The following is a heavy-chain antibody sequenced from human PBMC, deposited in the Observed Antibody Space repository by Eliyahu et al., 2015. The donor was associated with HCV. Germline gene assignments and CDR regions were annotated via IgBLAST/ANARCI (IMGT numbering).Heavy chain of an antibody. CDR1: GFIFSSSS. Sequence: VQLVESGGGLVKPGGSLRLXCAASGFIFSSSSMNWVRQAPGKGLEWVSSISSTSDYTAYAASLKGRFTISRDNAKGSLFLQVNSLRAEDTAIYYCARLDVDGGMDVWGQGTTVTVSS. J-gene: IGHJ6*02. V-gene: IGHV3-21*01. CDR3: ARLDVDGGMDV. D-gene: IGHD3-16*01. CDR2: ISSTSDYT.